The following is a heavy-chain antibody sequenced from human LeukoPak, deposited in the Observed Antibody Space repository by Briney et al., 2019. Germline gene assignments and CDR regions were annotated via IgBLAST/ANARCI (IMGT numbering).Heavy chain of an antibody. CDR1: GYTFTSYG. CDR3: ARDFAVTTGPNGMDV. Sequence: VASVKVSCKASGYTFTSYGISWVRQAPGQGLEWMGWISAYNGNTNYAQKLQGRVTMTTDTSTSTAYMELRSLRSDDTAVYYYARDFAVTTGPNGMDVWGQGTTVTVSS. V-gene: IGHV1-18*01. CDR2: ISAYNGNT. J-gene: IGHJ6*02. D-gene: IGHD4-17*01.